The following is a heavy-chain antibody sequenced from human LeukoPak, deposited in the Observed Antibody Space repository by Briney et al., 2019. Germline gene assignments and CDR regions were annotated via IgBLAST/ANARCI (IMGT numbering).Heavy chain of an antibody. D-gene: IGHD2-15*01. V-gene: IGHV4-4*07. J-gene: IGHJ4*02. Sequence: SETLSLTCTVSGGSISSYYWSWIRQPAGKGLEWIGRIYTSGSTNYNPSLKSRVTMSVDTSKNQFSLKLSSVTAADTAVYSCAEGGGFCRGGSSCYYFYWGGGGPLATVS. CDR1: GGSISSYY. CDR2: IYTSGST. CDR3: AEGGGFCRGGSSCYYFYW.